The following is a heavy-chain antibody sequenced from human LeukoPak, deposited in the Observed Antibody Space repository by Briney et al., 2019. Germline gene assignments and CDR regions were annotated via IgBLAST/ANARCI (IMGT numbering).Heavy chain of an antibody. J-gene: IGHJ6*03. D-gene: IGHD2-15*01. CDR3: ASLGSCSGGTCYLRNHYHYYMDV. CDR1: NASISSNTYY. V-gene: IGHV4-39*01. Sequence: SETLSLTCTVSNASISSNTYYRAWIRQPPGKGLEYIGSINYRGSTYYNPSLKSRVTISKDTSKNQFSLKLSPVTAADTAVYYCASLGSCSGGTCYLRNHYHYYMDVWGKGTTVTISS. CDR2: INYRGST.